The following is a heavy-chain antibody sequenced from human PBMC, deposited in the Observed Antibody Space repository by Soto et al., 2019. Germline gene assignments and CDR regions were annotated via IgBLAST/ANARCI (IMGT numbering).Heavy chain of an antibody. CDR2: ISSSSSTI. J-gene: IGHJ4*02. Sequence: EVQLVESGGGLVQPGGSLRLSCAASGFTFSSYSMNWVRQAPGKGLEWVSYISSSSSTIYYADSVKGRFTISRDNAKNTLYLRMNSLRDEDTAVYYCARDLRVTFGGVIVESHAQFDYWGQGTLVTVSS. D-gene: IGHD3-16*02. CDR1: GFTFSSYS. CDR3: ARDLRVTFGGVIVESHAQFDY. V-gene: IGHV3-48*02.